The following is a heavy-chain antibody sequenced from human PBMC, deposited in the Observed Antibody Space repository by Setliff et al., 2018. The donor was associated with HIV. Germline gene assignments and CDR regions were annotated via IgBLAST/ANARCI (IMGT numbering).Heavy chain of an antibody. CDR3: ARRGGGNYQTLYYFDY. V-gene: IGHV4-38-2*02. CDR1: GYSIRGGFY. D-gene: IGHD3-10*01. J-gene: IGHJ4*02. CDR2: LSHYGST. Sequence: PSETLSLTCTVSGYSIRGGFYWGWIRQPPGKGLEWIGSLSHYGSTYYNPSLKNRVLMSLDTSKNQFSLRLGSVTAADTAIYFCARRGGGNYQTLYYFDYWGQGRLVTVS.